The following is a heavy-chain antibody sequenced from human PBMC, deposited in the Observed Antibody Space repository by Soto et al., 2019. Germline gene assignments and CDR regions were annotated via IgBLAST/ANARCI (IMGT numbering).Heavy chain of an antibody. CDR3: ARIWGIGDHAS. CDR2: GIPILGKP. Sequence: QVQLVQSGAEVKRPGSSVKVSCKSSGDTFKTYSVSWVRQAPGQGLEWMGGGIPILGKPMYAQKFQDRVTITAAESTSTVFMELTSLTSDDTAVYYCARIWGIGDHASWGQGTRVTVSS. CDR1: GDTFKTYS. V-gene: IGHV1-69*12. J-gene: IGHJ5*01. D-gene: IGHD2-21*01.